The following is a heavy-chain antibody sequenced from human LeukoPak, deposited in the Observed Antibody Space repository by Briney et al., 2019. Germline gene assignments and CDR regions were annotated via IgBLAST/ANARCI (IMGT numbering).Heavy chain of an antibody. D-gene: IGHD1-26*01. V-gene: IGHV3-30*04. CDR1: GFTFSSYA. CDR2: ISYDGSNK. CDR3: AKDGGTHFDH. J-gene: IGHJ4*02. Sequence: PGGSLRLSCAASGFTFSSYAMLWVRQAPGKGLEWVAVISYDGSNKYYADSVKGRFTISRDNSKNTLYLQMNSLRADDTAVYYCAKDGGTHFDHWGQGTLVTVSS.